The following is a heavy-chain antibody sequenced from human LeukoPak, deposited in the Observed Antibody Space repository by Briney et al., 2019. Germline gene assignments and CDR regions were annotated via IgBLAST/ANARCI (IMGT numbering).Heavy chain of an antibody. CDR3: ARVAVGYYVDY. CDR2: IYYSGST. J-gene: IGHJ4*02. CDR1: GGPISSYY. D-gene: IGHD3-22*01. V-gene: IGHV4-59*01. Sequence: PSETLSLTCTVSGGPISSYYWSWIRQPPGKGLEWIGYIYYSGSTNYNPSLKSRVTISVDTSKNQFSLKLSSVTAADTAVYYCARVAVGYYVDYWGQGTLVTVSS.